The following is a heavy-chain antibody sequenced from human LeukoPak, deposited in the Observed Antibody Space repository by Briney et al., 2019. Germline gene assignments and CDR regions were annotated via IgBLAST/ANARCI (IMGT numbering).Heavy chain of an antibody. J-gene: IGHJ4*02. V-gene: IGHV3-30-3*01. Sequence: GRSLRLSCAASGFTFSSYAMHWVRQAPGKGLEWVAVISYDGSNKYYADSVKGRFTISRDNSKNTLYLQMNSLRAEDTAVYYCARICCSSTSCPWDYWGQGTLVTVSS. CDR1: GFTFSSYA. CDR2: ISYDGSNK. D-gene: IGHD2-2*01. CDR3: ARICCSSTSCPWDY.